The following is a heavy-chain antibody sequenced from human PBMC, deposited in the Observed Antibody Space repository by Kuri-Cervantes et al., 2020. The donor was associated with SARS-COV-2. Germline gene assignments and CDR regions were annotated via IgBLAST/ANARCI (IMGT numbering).Heavy chain of an antibody. CDR3: ARDLYGSGSYYTLNFDH. Sequence: GGSLRLSCVASGIIFSSYPMHWVRQAPGKGLEWVAVISFDGTNEDYADSVRGRFAISRDNSKDTLHLQMNSLRPEDTAVYYCARDLYGSGSYYTLNFDHWGQGALVTVSS. D-gene: IGHD3-10*01. V-gene: IGHV3-30*09. CDR2: ISFDGTNE. J-gene: IGHJ5*02. CDR1: GIIFSSYP.